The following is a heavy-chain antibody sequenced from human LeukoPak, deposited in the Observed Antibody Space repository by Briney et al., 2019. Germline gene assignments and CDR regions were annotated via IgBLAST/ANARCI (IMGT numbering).Heavy chain of an antibody. CDR1: GFTFSSYA. CDR3: AKGTVKDSSSGDY. V-gene: IGHV3-23*01. CDR2: ISGSGGNT. D-gene: IGHD6-13*01. Sequence: GGSLRLSCAASGFTFSSYAMSWVRQAPGKGLEWVSAISGSGGNTYYADSVKGRFTISRDNSKNTLYLQMNSLRAEDTAVYYCAKGTVKDSSSGDYWGQGTLVTVSS. J-gene: IGHJ4*02.